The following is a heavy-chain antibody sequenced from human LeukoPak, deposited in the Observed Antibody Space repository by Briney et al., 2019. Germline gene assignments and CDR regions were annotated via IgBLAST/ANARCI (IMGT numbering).Heavy chain of an antibody. D-gene: IGHD6-19*01. CDR3: ARDQGSGWLFDY. CDR2: ISSSGSTI. J-gene: IGHJ4*02. V-gene: IGHV3-48*03. CDR1: GFTFSSHE. Sequence: PGGSLRLSCAASGFTFSSHEMNWVRQAPGKGLEWVSYISSSGSTIYYADSVKGRFTISRDNAKNSLYLQMNSLRAEDTAVYYCARDQGSGWLFDYWGQGTLVTVSS.